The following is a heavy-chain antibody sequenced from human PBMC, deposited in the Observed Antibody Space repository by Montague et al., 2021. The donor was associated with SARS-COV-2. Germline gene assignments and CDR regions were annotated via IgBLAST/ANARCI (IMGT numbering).Heavy chain of an antibody. V-gene: IGHV4-31*03. CDR2: IYYSGST. D-gene: IGHD3-3*01. J-gene: IGHJ4*02. Sequence: TLSLTCTVSGGSISSGGYYWSWIRQHPGKGLEWIGYIYYSGSTYYNPSLKSRVTISVDTSQNQFSLKLSSVTAADTAVYYCARAQTNFGVVITSFDYWGQGTLVTVSS. CDR1: GGSISSGGYY. CDR3: ARAQTNFGVVITSFDY.